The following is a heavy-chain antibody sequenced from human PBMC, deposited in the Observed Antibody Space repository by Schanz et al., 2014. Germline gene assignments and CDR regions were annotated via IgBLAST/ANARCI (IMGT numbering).Heavy chain of an antibody. V-gene: IGHV3-11*05. D-gene: IGHD6-13*01. Sequence: VQLVESGGDLVKPGGSLRLSCAASGFTFSDYYMAWIRQAPGKGLEWVSHISGSSIHKNYADSVKGRFSISRDNGETSVYLQINSLRVEDTAVYYCARLDSSSWYPRYWGQGTLVTVSS. CDR2: ISGSSIHK. CDR3: ARLDSSSWYPRY. J-gene: IGHJ4*02. CDR1: GFTFSDYY.